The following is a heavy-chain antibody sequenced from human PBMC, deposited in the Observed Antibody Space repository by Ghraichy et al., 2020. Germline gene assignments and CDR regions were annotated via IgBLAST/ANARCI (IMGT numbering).Heavy chain of an antibody. CDR2: IIPMFGTP. V-gene: IGHV1-69*13. Sequence: SVKVSCKASGGTFSSYVINWVRQAPGPGLEWMGGIIPMFGTPDYAQKFQGRVTMTADESTSTAYMELNSLRFEDTAVYYCAKSGVRFLGWFDPWGQGTLVTVSS. D-gene: IGHD3-3*01. CDR3: AKSGVRFLGWFDP. J-gene: IGHJ5*02. CDR1: GGTFSSYV.